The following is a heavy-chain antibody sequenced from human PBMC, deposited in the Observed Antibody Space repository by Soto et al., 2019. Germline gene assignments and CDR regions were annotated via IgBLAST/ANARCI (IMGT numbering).Heavy chain of an antibody. V-gene: IGHV1-69*06. Sequence: QVHLVQSGAEVKKPGSSVRVSCKASGGTFSSFDITWVRQDTGEGLEWLGGIVPLFGRADYAQNFPGRVTITADKSSGTASLEMRNLREDHTAVYCCARSFGGTPIGVISRGVVFDPWVSGTLITFPS. J-gene: IGHJ5*02. CDR2: IVPLFGRA. CDR1: GGTFSSFD. D-gene: IGHD2-2*01. CDR3: ARSFGGTPIGVISRGVVFDP.